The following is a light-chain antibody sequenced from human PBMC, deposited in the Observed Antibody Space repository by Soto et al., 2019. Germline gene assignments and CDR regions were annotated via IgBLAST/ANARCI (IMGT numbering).Light chain of an antibody. V-gene: IGKV3-20*01. Sequence: EIVLTQSPGTLSLSPGERATLFCRASQSVTSSFIAWHQQKPGQAPRLLIYGASSRATGIPDRFSGSGTDFTLTISRLESEDSAVYYCQHYGSSPGLTFGGGTKVEIK. J-gene: IGKJ4*01. CDR1: QSVTSSF. CDR2: GAS. CDR3: QHYGSSPGLT.